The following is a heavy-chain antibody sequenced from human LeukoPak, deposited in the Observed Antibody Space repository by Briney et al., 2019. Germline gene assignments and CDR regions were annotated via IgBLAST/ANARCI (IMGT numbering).Heavy chain of an antibody. D-gene: IGHD3-22*01. CDR3: ARHDSSGYSHFDY. V-gene: IGHV4-4*09. J-gene: IGHJ4*02. CDR2: IYTSGST. Sequence: PSESLSLTCTVSGGSISSYYWSWIRQPPGKGLEWIGYIYTSGSTNYNPSLKSRVTISVDTSKNQFSLKLSSVTAADTAVYYCARHDSSGYSHFDYWGQGTLVTVSS. CDR1: GGSISSYY.